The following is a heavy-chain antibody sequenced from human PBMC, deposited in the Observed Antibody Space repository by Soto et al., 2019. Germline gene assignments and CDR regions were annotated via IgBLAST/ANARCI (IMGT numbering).Heavy chain of an antibody. CDR1: GGTFSSYA. Sequence: QVQLVQSGAEVKKPGSSVKVSCKASGGTFSSYAISWVRQAPGQGLEWMGGIIPIFGTANYAQKFQGRVTITXXEXTXXAYMELSSLRSEDTAVYYCARAHENYYDSSGQFDYWGQGTLVTVSS. CDR2: IIPIFGTA. CDR3: ARAHENYYDSSGQFDY. J-gene: IGHJ4*02. V-gene: IGHV1-69*05. D-gene: IGHD3-22*01.